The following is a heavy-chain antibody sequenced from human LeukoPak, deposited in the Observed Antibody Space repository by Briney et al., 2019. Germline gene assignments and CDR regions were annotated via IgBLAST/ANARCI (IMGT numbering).Heavy chain of an antibody. Sequence: TGGSLRLSCVASGFSFRSYWMDWVRQAPGKGLEWVSAISGSGGSTYYADSVKGRFTISRDNSKNTLYLQMNSLRAEDTAVYYCAKFGDAFDIWGQGTMVTVSS. V-gene: IGHV3-23*01. J-gene: IGHJ3*02. CDR3: AKFGDAFDI. CDR2: ISGSGGST. CDR1: GFSFRSYW. D-gene: IGHD3-10*01.